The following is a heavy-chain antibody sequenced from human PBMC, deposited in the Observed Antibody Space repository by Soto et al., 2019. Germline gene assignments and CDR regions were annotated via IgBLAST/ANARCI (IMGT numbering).Heavy chain of an antibody. J-gene: IGHJ6*02. Sequence: GASVRVSCKASGCSFTEYHIHWVRQAPGQGLEWLGRINPKSGGTSTAQKFQGWVTMTTDTSISTASMELTRLTSDDTAIYYCARGDSTDCSNGVCSFFYNHDMDVWGQGTTVTVSS. D-gene: IGHD2-8*01. CDR2: INPKSGGT. V-gene: IGHV1-2*04. CDR1: GCSFTEYH. CDR3: ARGDSTDCSNGVCSFFYNHDMDV.